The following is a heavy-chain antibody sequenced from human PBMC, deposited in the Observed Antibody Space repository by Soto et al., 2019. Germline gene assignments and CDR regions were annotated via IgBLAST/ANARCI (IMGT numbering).Heavy chain of an antibody. Sequence: PGGSLRLSCAASGFTFSSYAMHWVRQAPGKGLEWVAVISYDGSNKYYADSVKGRFTISRDNSKNTLYLQMNSLRAEDTAVYYCAREGGASEDFDYWGQGTLVTVSS. CDR1: GFTFSSYA. D-gene: IGHD3-10*01. CDR3: AREGGASEDFDY. V-gene: IGHV3-30-3*01. J-gene: IGHJ4*02. CDR2: ISYDGSNK.